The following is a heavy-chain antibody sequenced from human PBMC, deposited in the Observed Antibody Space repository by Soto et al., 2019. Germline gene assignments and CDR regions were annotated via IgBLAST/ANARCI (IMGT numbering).Heavy chain of an antibody. J-gene: IGHJ3*02. CDR3: ARDGQYRTDGFDI. V-gene: IGHV3-23*01. Sequence: EAQLLESGGGSVQPGGSLRLSCAASGFTFSSHGMSWIRQAPGKGLEWISGLSRGGGSTYYLDSVKGRVTISRDNAKNTLDLIMKSLRVEDTALYYCARDGQYRTDGFDIWGQGTMVTVSS. CDR1: GFTFSSHG. D-gene: IGHD5-12*01. CDR2: LSRGGGST.